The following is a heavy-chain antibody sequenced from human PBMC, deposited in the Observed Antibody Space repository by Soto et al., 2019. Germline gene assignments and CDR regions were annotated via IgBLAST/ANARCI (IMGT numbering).Heavy chain of an antibody. J-gene: IGHJ5*02. D-gene: IGHD3-3*01. CDR2: IYYSGVT. CDR3: ARDPGDFQFDT. V-gene: IGHV4-31*03. Sequence: SETLSLTCIVSGDSISRGGYYWGWIRQHPGKGLEWIGNIYYSGVTYYNPSLKSRVTMSVDTSKNQFSLKLSSVTVADTALYYCARDPGDFQFDTWGQGTLVTVSS. CDR1: GDSISRGGYY.